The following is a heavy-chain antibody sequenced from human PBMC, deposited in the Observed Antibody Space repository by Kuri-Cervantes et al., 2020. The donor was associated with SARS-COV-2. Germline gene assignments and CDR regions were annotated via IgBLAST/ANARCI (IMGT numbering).Heavy chain of an antibody. CDR1: GGTFSSYA. D-gene: IGHD3-10*01. V-gene: IGHV1-69*04. Sequence: SVKVSCKASGGTFSSYAISWVRQAPGQGLEWMGRIIPILGIANYAQKFQGRVTITADKSTSTAYMELSSLRSEDAAVYYCARSANYGSGSYYMSYGMDVWGQGTTVTVSS. CDR3: ARSANYGSGSYYMSYGMDV. J-gene: IGHJ6*02. CDR2: IIPILGIA.